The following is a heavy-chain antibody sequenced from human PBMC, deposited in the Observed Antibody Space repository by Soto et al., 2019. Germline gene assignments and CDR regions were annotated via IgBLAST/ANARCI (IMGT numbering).Heavy chain of an antibody. CDR2: ISGSSGSK. CDR3: ARYAAEVTTFFDQ. D-gene: IGHD4-17*01. Sequence: GGSRRPSWAAAGFIFNNYYMRWIRPAPGEGLGWLSNISGSSGSKKYADAGKGRFTISRDNAKKSLYLEMHSLRAEDTAMYYCARYAAEVTTFFDQWGQGTLVTVSS. J-gene: IGHJ4*02. V-gene: IGHV3-11*06. CDR1: GFIFNNYY.